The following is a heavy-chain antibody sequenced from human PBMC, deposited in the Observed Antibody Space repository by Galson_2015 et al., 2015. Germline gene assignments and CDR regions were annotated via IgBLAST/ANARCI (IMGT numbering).Heavy chain of an antibody. V-gene: IGHV3-53*01. D-gene: IGHD4-23*01. Sequence: SLRLACAVSGVSVGNNYMYWVRQGPGTGLACISFIYSGGGTYYAGSVKGRFTISRDNSMNTLYLQMNSLRADDTAVYYCAGGPYGGFNWGQGTLVTVSS. CDR3: AGGPYGGFN. CDR2: IYSGGGT. J-gene: IGHJ4*02. CDR1: GVSVGNNY.